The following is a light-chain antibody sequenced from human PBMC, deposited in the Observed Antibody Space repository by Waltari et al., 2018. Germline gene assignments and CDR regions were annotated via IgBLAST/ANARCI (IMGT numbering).Light chain of an antibody. CDR1: SLRSCY. CDR2: GKN. J-gene: IGLJ3*02. V-gene: IGLV3-19*01. Sequence: SSELTQDPAVSVALGQTVRITCQGDSLRSCYATWYQQKAGKGPILVMYGKNNRPSGIPDRFSGSSSGNTASLTITGAQAEDEADYYCHCRDTSGTHWVFGGGTKLTVL. CDR3: HCRDTSGTHWV.